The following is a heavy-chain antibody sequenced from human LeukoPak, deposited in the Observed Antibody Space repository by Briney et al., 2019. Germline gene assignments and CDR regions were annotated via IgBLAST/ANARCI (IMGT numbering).Heavy chain of an antibody. CDR2: INPNSGNP. V-gene: IGHV1-8*03. CDR1: GYTFTSHD. CDR3: ARGPIRTTVTTAYYFDY. Sequence: GASVKVSCKASGYTFTSHDIKWVRQTTGQGLEWMGWINPNSGNPGYAEQFQARVTITTNSSISTAYMELSSLRSEDTAVYYCARGPIRTTVTTAYYFDYWGQGTLVTVSS. D-gene: IGHD4-11*01. J-gene: IGHJ4*02.